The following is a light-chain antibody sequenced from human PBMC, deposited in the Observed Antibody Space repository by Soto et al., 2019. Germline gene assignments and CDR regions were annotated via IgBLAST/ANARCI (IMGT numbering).Light chain of an antibody. CDR1: QDITNF. V-gene: IGKV1-33*01. CDR2: VAS. Sequence: DLPMTQSPSSLSASVGDRVTITCQASQDITNFLNWYQQKPGKAPMLLIYVASNLETGVRSRCSGSGSRTDFSFAISRLQPEDIATYYCQQYGGLPWTVGQGTTVEVK. CDR3: QQYGGLPWT. J-gene: IGKJ1*01.